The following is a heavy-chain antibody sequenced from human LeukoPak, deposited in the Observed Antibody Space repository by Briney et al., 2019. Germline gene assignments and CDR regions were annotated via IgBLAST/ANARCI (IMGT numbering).Heavy chain of an antibody. CDR3: ARRRTSGDFDY. J-gene: IGHJ4*02. CDR2: ISSDGSST. CDR1: GFTFSSYW. Sequence: QTGGSLRLSCAASGFTFSSYWMHWVRQAPGKGLVWVSRISSDGSSTDYADSVKGRFTISRDNAKNTLHLQMNSLRAEDTAVYYCARRRTSGDFDYWGQGTLVTVSS. D-gene: IGHD2-2*01. V-gene: IGHV3-74*01.